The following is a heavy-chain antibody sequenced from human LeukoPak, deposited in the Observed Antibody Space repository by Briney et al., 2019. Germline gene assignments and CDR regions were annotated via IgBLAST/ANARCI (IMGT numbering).Heavy chain of an antibody. J-gene: IGHJ3*02. Sequence: KDGESLKISCKGSGYSFTSYWIGWVRQMPGKGLEWMGIIYPGDSDTRYSPSFQGQVTISADKSISTAYLQWSSLKASDTAMYYCARHTSYSSSWTGGHDAFDIWGQGTMVTVSS. CDR1: GYSFTSYW. V-gene: IGHV5-51*01. CDR2: IYPGDSDT. D-gene: IGHD6-13*01. CDR3: ARHTSYSSSWTGGHDAFDI.